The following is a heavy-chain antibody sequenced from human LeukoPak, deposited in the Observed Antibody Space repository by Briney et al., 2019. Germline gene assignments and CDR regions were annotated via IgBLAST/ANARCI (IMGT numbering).Heavy chain of an antibody. V-gene: IGHV3-21*01. CDR1: GFTFSSYS. D-gene: IGHD5-12*01. Sequence: GGSLRLSCAASGFTFSSYSMNWVRQAPGRGLEWVSSISGSSSYIYYADSVKGRFTISRDNAKNSLYVQMNSLRAEDTAVYYCAKDTVKVTTIRRVPHYMDVWGKGTTVTISS. J-gene: IGHJ6*03. CDR3: AKDTVKVTTIRRVPHYMDV. CDR2: ISGSSSYI.